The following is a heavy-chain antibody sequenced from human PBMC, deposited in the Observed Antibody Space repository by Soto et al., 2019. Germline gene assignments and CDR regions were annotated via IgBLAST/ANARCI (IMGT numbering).Heavy chain of an antibody. D-gene: IGHD3-9*01. Sequence: PSETLSLTCTVSGGSISSYYWSWIRQPPGKGLEWIGYIYYSGSTNYNPSLKSRVTISVDTSKNQFSLKLSSVTAADTAVYYCATSGRYFDWLPDYWGQGTLVTVSS. V-gene: IGHV4-59*01. CDR1: GGSISSYY. J-gene: IGHJ4*02. CDR3: ATSGRYFDWLPDY. CDR2: IYYSGST.